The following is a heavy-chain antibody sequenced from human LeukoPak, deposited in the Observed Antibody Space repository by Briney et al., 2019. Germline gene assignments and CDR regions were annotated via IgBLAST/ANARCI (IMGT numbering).Heavy chain of an antibody. CDR1: GFTFSAYG. J-gene: IGHJ6*03. CDR2: ISYDGSNK. V-gene: IGHV3-30*18. D-gene: IGHD1-26*01. Sequence: GGSLRLSCAASGFTFSAYGMHWVRQAPGKGLEWVAIISYDGSNKHCADSVKGRFTISRDNSKNTLYLQMNSLRVEDTAVYYCAKDPEGGSYSYYYMD. CDR3: AKDPEGGSYSYYYMD.